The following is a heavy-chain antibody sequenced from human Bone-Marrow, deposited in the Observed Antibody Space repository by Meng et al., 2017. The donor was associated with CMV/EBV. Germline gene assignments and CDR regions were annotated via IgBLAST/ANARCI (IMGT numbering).Heavy chain of an antibody. CDR2: IRYDGSNK. D-gene: IGHD2-15*01. CDR1: GFTFSSYG. CDR3: ATRDRELTALSGLYYYYAMDV. Sequence: GGSLRLSCAASGFTFSSYGMHWVRQAPGKGLEWVAFIRYDGSNKYYADSVRGRFTISRENSKNTLYLQMNNLRAEDTALYYCATRDRELTALSGLYYYYAMDVWGQGTTVTVSS. V-gene: IGHV3-30*02. J-gene: IGHJ6*02.